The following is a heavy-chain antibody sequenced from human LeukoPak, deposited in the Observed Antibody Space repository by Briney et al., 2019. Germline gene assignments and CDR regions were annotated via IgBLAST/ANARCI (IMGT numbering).Heavy chain of an antibody. CDR1: GFIFNSFS. D-gene: IGHD6-13*01. CDR3: TRGKAKGQSSSWPFDY. V-gene: IGHV3-30-3*01. CDR2: VLSGGNKK. J-gene: IGHJ4*02. Sequence: GSLRLSCAASGFIFNSFSMHWVRQAPGKGPGWVAAVLSGGNKKYSADSVKGRFTISKDNSRNTLYLQMNSLRADDTAMYYCTRGKAKGQSSSWPFDYWGQGTLVTVSS.